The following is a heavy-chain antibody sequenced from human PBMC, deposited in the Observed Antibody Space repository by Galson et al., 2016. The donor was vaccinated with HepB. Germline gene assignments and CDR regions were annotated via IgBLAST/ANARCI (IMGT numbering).Heavy chain of an antibody. CDR2: ISDNGGGT. CDR1: GFSFSSYA. CDR3: VKDRVASPFSYCDY. Sequence: GSLRLSCAASGFSFSSYALHWVRQAPGKGLEYVSGISDNGGGTHYADSVKGRFTISRDNSKNTLYLQMSSLRAVDTALYYCVKDRVASPFSYCDYWGQGTLVTVSS. V-gene: IGHV3-64D*09. J-gene: IGHJ4*02.